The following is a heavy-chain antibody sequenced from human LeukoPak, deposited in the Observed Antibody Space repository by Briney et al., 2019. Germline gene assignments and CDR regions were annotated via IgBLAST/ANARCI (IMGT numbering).Heavy chain of an antibody. J-gene: IGHJ4*02. CDR1: GFTFSSSR. Sequence: GGSLRLSCVASGFTFSSSRMHWVRQAPGKGLVWVSRINTDGKTTTYADSVKGRFTISRDNTKNTLYPQMNSLNAEDTALYYCARDYPPYWGQGTLVTVSA. CDR2: INTDGKTT. V-gene: IGHV3-74*01. CDR3: ARDYPPY.